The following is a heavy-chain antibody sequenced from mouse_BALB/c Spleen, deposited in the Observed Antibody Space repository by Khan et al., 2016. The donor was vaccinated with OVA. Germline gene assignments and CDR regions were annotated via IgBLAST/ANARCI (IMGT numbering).Heavy chain of an antibody. CDR1: GYTFTDFT. CDR2: ISTYYGDV. V-gene: IGHV1S137*01. Sequence: VQLQQSGAELVRPGVSVKISCKGSGYTFTDFTMHWVKQSHAKSLEWIGVISTYYGDVTYNQKFKGKATMTVDKSSSTAYMELARLTSEDSAIFDCTGGGGGNRFAYWGQGTLVTVSA. J-gene: IGHJ3*01. CDR3: TGGGGGNRFAY. D-gene: IGHD2-1*01.